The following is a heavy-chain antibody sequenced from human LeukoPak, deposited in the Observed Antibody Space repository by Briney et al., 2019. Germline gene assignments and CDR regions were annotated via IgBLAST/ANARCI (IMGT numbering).Heavy chain of an antibody. CDR3: ARRGYSYGPGDNWFDP. Sequence: GESLKISCKGSGYSFTSYWIGWVRQMPGKGLEWMGIIYPGDSDTRYSPSFQGQVTISADKSISTAYLQWSSLKASDTAMYYCARRGYSYGPGDNWFDPWGQGTLVTVSS. CDR1: GYSFTSYW. V-gene: IGHV5-51*01. J-gene: IGHJ5*02. D-gene: IGHD5-18*01. CDR2: IYPGDSDT.